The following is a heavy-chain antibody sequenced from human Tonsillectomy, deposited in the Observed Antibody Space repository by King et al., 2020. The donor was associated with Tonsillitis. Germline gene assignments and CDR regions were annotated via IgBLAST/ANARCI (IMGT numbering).Heavy chain of an antibody. CDR1: EFSLSTNGVG. CDR2: IYWNDEK. CDR3: AYYYYYSMDV. Sequence: LKESGPTLVKPTQTLTLTCTFSEFSLSTNGVGVVWIRQPPGKALEWLALIYWNDEKRYSPSLKTRLTITKDTSKNQVVLTMTNMDPVDTATYYCAYYYYYSMDVWGKGTTVTVSS. J-gene: IGHJ6*03. V-gene: IGHV2-5*01.